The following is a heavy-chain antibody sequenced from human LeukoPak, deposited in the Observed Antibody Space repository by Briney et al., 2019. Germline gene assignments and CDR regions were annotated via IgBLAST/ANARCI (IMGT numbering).Heavy chain of an antibody. Sequence: ASVKVSCKASGYTFTGYYMHWVRQAPGQGLEWMGWINPNSGGTNYAQKFQGRVTMTRDTSISTAYMELSRLRSDDTAVYYCARDGGPVTAYGMDVWGQGTTVTVSS. CDR3: ARDGGPVTAYGMDV. CDR1: GYTFTGYY. J-gene: IGHJ6*02. CDR2: INPNSGGT. D-gene: IGHD2-21*02. V-gene: IGHV1-2*02.